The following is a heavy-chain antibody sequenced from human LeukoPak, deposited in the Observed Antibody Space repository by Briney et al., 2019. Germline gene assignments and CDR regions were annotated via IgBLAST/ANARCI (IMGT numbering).Heavy chain of an antibody. D-gene: IGHD3-22*01. CDR2: INHSGST. CDR1: GGSFSGYY. J-gene: IGHJ1*01. V-gene: IGHV4-34*01. Sequence: KSSETLSLTCAVYGGSFSGYYWSWIRQPPGKGLEWIGEINHSGSTNYNPSLKSRVTISVDTSKNQFSLKLSSVTAADTAVYYCARGRYYYDSSGYLPLMRWPFQHWGQGTLVTVSS. CDR3: ARGRYYYDSSGYLPLMRWPFQH.